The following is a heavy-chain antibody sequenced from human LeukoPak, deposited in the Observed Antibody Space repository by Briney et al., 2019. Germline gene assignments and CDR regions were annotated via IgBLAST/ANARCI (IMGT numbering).Heavy chain of an antibody. CDR2: IYYSGST. Sequence: SQTLSLTCTVSGGSISSGGYYWSWIRQHPGKGLEWIGYIYYSGSTYYNPSLKSRVTISVDTSKNQFSLKLSSVTAADTAVYYCARSSIVYYYYMDVWGKGTTVTVSS. V-gene: IGHV4-31*03. CDR3: ARSSIVYYYYMDV. CDR1: GGSISSGGYY. D-gene: IGHD2-2*01. J-gene: IGHJ6*03.